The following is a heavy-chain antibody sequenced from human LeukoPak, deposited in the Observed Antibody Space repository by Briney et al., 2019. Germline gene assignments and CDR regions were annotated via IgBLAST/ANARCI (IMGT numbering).Heavy chain of an antibody. Sequence: GGSLRLSCAASGFIFSSYAMSWDRQAPGKGLEWVSAISGSGGSTYYADSVKGRFTISRDNSKNTLYLQMNSLRAEDTAVYYCAKPLYVGWLTIGHFDYWGQGTLVTVSS. CDR2: ISGSGGST. CDR1: GFIFSSYA. CDR3: AKPLYVGWLTIGHFDY. D-gene: IGHD3-3*01. J-gene: IGHJ4*02. V-gene: IGHV3-23*01.